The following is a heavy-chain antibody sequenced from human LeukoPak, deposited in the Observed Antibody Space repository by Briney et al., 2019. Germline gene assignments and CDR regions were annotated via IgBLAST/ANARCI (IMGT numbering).Heavy chain of an antibody. CDR2: MNPNIGNT. J-gene: IGHJ4*02. Sequence: ASVKVSCKASGYTFTSYDINWVRHATGQGLEWMGWMNPNIGNTGYAQKFQGRVTTTRNTSISTAYMELSSLRSEDTAVYYCASEHGSSGWGWGQGTLVTVSS. CDR1: GYTFTSYD. CDR3: ASEHGSSGWG. D-gene: IGHD6-19*01. V-gene: IGHV1-8*01.